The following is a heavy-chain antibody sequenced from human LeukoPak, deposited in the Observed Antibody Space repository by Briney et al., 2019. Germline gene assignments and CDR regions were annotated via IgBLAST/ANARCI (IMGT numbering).Heavy chain of an antibody. CDR2: TYYRSKWYN. Sequence: SQTLSLTCAISGDSVSSNSAAWNWIRQSPSRGLEWLGRTYYRSKWYNDYAVSVKSRITINPDTSKNQFSLKLSSVTAADTAVYYCARHLKGGGGLDYWGQGTLVTVSS. J-gene: IGHJ4*02. D-gene: IGHD3-16*01. CDR1: GDSVSSNSAA. V-gene: IGHV6-1*01. CDR3: ARHLKGGGGLDY.